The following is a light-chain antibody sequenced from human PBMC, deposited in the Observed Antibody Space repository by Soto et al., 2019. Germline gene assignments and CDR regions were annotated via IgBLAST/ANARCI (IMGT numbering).Light chain of an antibody. CDR1: QTISIN. J-gene: IGKJ1*01. CDR3: QQYNTWPPAWT. V-gene: IGKV3-15*01. CDR2: GAS. Sequence: ETVMTQSPATLSVSPGDRATLSCRASQTISINLAWYQQKPGQPPRLLIYGASSRANGIPARFSGSGSGTDFTVTIRILQSEDFAVYYCQQYNTWPPAWTFGQGTKVDIK.